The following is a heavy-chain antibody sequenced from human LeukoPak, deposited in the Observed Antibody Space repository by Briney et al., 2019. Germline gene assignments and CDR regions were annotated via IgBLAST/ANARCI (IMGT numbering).Heavy chain of an antibody. CDR2: VFNSGTT. CDR3: ARRFRVGDIHVDAFDM. D-gene: IGHD1-26*01. V-gene: IGHV4-59*11. J-gene: IGHJ3*02. Sequence: SETLSLTCTVSGGPISSHYWSWIRQPPGRGLEWIGYVFNSGTTDQNPSLKGRVTISLDTSKNHVSLRLTSVTAADTAVYYCARRFRVGDIHVDAFDMWGQGTMVTVSS. CDR1: GGPISSHY.